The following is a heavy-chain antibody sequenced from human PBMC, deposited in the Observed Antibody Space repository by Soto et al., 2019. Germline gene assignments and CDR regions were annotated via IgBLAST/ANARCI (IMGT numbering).Heavy chain of an antibody. V-gene: IGHV1-18*01. CDR1: GYTFFTYD. D-gene: IGHD5-12*01. Sequence: QVHLVQSGVEVKTPGASVKVSCQASGYTFFTYDISWVRQAPGQGLEWMGWISTYSGDTKYAQKFQGRVTMTTDTSTTTAYLELRSLRSDGTAVYYCARHHGPTTSENWFDPWGQGTLVNVSS. CDR3: ARHHGPTTSENWFDP. J-gene: IGHJ5*02. CDR2: ISTYSGDT.